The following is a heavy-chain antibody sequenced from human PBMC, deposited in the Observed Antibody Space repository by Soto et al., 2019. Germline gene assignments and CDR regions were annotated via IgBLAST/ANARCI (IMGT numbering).Heavy chain of an antibody. CDR3: AKAMDTAMDPTWAFDI. J-gene: IGHJ3*02. D-gene: IGHD5-18*01. Sequence: VQLVESGGGVVQPGRSLRLSCAASGFTFDDYAMHWVRQAPGKGLEWVSGISWNSGSIGYADSVKGRFTISRDNAKNSLYLQMNSLRAEDTALYYCAKAMDTAMDPTWAFDIWGQGTMVTVSS. CDR1: GFTFDDYA. CDR2: ISWNSGSI. V-gene: IGHV3-9*01.